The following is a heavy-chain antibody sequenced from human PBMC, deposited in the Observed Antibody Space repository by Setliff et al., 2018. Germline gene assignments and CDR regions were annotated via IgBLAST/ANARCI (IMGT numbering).Heavy chain of an antibody. Sequence: ASVKVSCKASGYTFTTYAMGWMRQAPGQRLEWMGWINANTGNPSYAQGFTGRFVFSLDTSVSTAYLQISSLKPEDTAVYYCARASRFGTVKWRGDYYMDVWGKGTTVTVSS. CDR2: INANTGNP. CDR1: GYTFTTYA. V-gene: IGHV7-4-1*02. J-gene: IGHJ6*03. D-gene: IGHD3-10*01. CDR3: ARASRFGTVKWRGDYYMDV.